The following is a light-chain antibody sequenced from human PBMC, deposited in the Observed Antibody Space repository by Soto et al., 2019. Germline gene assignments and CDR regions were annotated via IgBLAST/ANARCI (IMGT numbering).Light chain of an antibody. CDR2: DVT. CDR1: SSDVGGFNY. J-gene: IGLJ1*01. Sequence: QSVLTQPASVSGSPGQSITISCPGNSSDVGGFNYVSWYQQHPGKAPKLMIYDVTNRPSGVSYRFSGSKSGNTASLTISGLQAEDEADYYCNSYTSSSTYVFGTGTKVTVL. V-gene: IGLV2-14*03. CDR3: NSYTSSSTYV.